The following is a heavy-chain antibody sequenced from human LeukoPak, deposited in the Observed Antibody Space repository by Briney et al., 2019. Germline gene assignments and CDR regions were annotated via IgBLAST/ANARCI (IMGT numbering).Heavy chain of an antibody. Sequence: GGSLRLSCAASGCTFSSYSRTWVRQAPGKGLDSFSYIIRSSSTTYYADSVKGRFTVSRDNAKSSLYLQMNSVRAEGTALESCARDWGITMVQGAPLDPWGHGTLGTASS. CDR1: GCTFSSYS. D-gene: IGHD3-10*01. V-gene: IGHV3-48*01. J-gene: IGHJ5*02. CDR2: IIRSSSTT. CDR3: ARDWGITMVQGAPLDP.